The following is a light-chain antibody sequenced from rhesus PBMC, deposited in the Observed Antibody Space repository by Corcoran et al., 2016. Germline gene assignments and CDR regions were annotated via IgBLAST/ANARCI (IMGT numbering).Light chain of an antibody. V-gene: IGKV1-25*01. J-gene: IGKJ1*01. CDR2: ESS. Sequence: DIQMTQSPSSLSASVGDRVTITCRASQDITNDVAWYQQKPGKKPEVLIYESSSLQSGTPSRFSGSGAGTDFTLTINSLQSEDLATYYCQHYYNTPWTFGKGTKVEIK. CDR3: QHYYNTPWT. CDR1: QDITND.